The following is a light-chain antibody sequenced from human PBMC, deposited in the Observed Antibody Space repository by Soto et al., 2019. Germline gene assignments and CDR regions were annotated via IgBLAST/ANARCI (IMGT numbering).Light chain of an antibody. V-gene: IGKV3-11*01. CDR1: QSVRYNY. CDR2: DAS. J-gene: IGKJ5*01. Sequence: EIVLTQSPGTLSLSPGERATLSCMASQSVRYNYLAWYQQKPGQAPRLLIYDASNRATGIPARFSGSGSETDFTLTISSLEPEDFAVYYCQHRMNWPLTFGQGTRLEIK. CDR3: QHRMNWPLT.